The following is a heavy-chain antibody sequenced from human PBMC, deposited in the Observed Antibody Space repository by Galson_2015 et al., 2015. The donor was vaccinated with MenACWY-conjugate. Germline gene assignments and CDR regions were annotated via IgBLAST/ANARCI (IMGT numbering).Heavy chain of an antibody. D-gene: IGHD1-26*01. CDR2: IYHDGST. Sequence: TLSLTCDVSGASISSSSNWWSWVRQPPGKGLEWIAEIYHDGSTNYDASLKSRLTISADKSKNQFSLKLTSVTAADTAVYYCAGGVSGKFHFDYWGQGALVTVSS. CDR1: GASISSSSNW. V-gene: IGHV4-4*02. J-gene: IGHJ4*02. CDR3: AGGVSGKFHFDY.